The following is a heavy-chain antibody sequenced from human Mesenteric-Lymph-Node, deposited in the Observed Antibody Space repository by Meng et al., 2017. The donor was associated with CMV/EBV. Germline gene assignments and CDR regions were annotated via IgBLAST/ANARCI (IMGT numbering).Heavy chain of an antibody. V-gene: IGHV1-2*06. CDR1: GYTFTDYY. J-gene: IGHJ4*02. CDR3: ARGQSSSSSGVDY. D-gene: IGHD6-6*01. CDR2: INPDSGGT. Sequence: ASVKVSCKASGYTFTDYYIHWVRLAPGQGLEWMGRINPDSGGTNYAQKFQGRVTMTRETSISTANMEMSSLRSDDTAVYYCARGQSSSSSGVDYWGQGTLVTVSS.